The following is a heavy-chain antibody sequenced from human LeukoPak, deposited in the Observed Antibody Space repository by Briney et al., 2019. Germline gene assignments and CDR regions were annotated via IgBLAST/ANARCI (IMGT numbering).Heavy chain of an antibody. CDR2: MNPNSGNT. CDR1: GYTFTSYD. D-gene: IGHD6-13*01. CDR3: ARGQDGAIAAADD. J-gene: IGHJ4*02. V-gene: IGHV1-8*01. Sequence: ASVKVSCKASGYTFTSYDVNWVRQATGQGLEWMGWMNPNSGNTGYAQRFQGRVTMTRNTSISTAYMELSSLRSEDTAVYYCARGQDGAIAAADDWGQGTLVTVSS.